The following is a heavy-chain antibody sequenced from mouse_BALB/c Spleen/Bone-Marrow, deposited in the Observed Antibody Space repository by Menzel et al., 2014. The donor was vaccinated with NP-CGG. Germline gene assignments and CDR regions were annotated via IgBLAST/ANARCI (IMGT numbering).Heavy chain of an antibody. CDR2: IFPGDGDT. D-gene: IGHD2-3*01. J-gene: IGHJ4*01. CDR3: ARSDGYRAMDY. CDR1: GYAFSSSW. Sequence: QVQLQQPGPELAKPGASVKISCKASGYAFSSSWMNWVKQRPGQGLEWIGRIFPGDGDTYYNGKFKGKATLTADKSSSTAYMQLSSLTSVDSAVYFCARSDGYRAMDYWGQGTSVTVSS. V-gene: IGHV1-82*01.